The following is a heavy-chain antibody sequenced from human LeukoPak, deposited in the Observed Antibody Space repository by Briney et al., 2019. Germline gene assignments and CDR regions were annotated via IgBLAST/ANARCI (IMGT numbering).Heavy chain of an antibody. D-gene: IGHD2-2*01. CDR2: ISYDGSNK. Sequence: GGSLRLSCAASGFTFSSYAMHWVRQAPGKGLEWVAVISYDGSNKYYADSVKGRFTISRDNSKNTLYLQMNSLRAEDTAVYYCARVVPAANAYYYYYMDVWGKGTTVTVSS. CDR3: ARVVPAANAYYYYYMDV. J-gene: IGHJ6*03. CDR1: GFTFSSYA. V-gene: IGHV3-30-3*01.